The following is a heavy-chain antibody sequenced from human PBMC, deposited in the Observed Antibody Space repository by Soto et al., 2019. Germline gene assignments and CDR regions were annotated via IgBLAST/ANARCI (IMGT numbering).Heavy chain of an antibody. J-gene: IGHJ6*02. V-gene: IGHV5-51*01. CDR1: GYSFTSYW. Sequence: GESLKFSCKGSGYSFTSYWIGWVRQMPGKGLEWMGIIYPGDSDTRYSPSFQGQVTISADKSISTAYLQWSSLKASDTAMYYCARQANCSSTSCYVYYYYGMDVWGQGTTVTVSS. CDR3: ARQANCSSTSCYVYYYYGMDV. D-gene: IGHD2-2*01. CDR2: IYPGDSDT.